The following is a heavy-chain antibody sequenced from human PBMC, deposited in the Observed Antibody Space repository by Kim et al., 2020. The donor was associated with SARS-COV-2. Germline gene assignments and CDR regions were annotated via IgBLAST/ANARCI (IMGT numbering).Heavy chain of an antibody. CDR2: IIPIFGTA. J-gene: IGHJ4*02. Sequence: SVKVSCKASGGTFSSYAISWVRQAPGQGLEWMGGIIPIFGTANYAQKFQGRVTITADESTSTAYMELSSLRSEDTAVYYCARDIDDSSGHTGYWGQGTLVTVSS. CDR1: GGTFSSYA. V-gene: IGHV1-69*13. D-gene: IGHD3-22*01. CDR3: ARDIDDSSGHTGY.